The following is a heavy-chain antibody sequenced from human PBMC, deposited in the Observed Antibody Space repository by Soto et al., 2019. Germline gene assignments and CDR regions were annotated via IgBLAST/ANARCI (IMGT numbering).Heavy chain of an antibody. J-gene: IGHJ2*01. CDR2: IFDSGST. CDR1: GGSISGGVHS. Sequence: QVPLQESGPGLVKPSEPLSLTCTVSGGSISGGVHSWSWIRQPPGKGLEWIGHIFDSGSTYYNPSIKSRLTISVNTSKNQYSLRLSSVTAADTAVYYWAREIIPLTNDCYFDLWGRGTLVTVSS. V-gene: IGHV4-30-4*01. D-gene: IGHD2-8*01. CDR3: AREIIPLTNDCYFDL.